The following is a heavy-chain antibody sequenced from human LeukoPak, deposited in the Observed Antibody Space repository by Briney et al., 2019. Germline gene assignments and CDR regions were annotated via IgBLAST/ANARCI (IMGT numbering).Heavy chain of an antibody. CDR3: ARGHYDILTRIDY. V-gene: IGHV3-21*01. J-gene: IGHJ4*02. Sequence: GRCLRLSCAASGFTFNNYSMNWVRQAPGKGLEWVSSISYSSSYIYYGDSVKGRFTISRDNAKNSLYLQMNSLRVEDTAVYYCARGHYDILTRIDYWGQGTLVTVSA. CDR2: ISYSSSYI. CDR1: GFTFNNYS. D-gene: IGHD3-9*01.